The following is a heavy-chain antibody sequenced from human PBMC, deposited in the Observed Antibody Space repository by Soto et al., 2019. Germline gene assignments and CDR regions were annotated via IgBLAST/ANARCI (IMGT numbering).Heavy chain of an antibody. CDR1: GFTFSSYS. J-gene: IGHJ3*02. CDR2: ISSSSSYI. Sequence: GGSLRLSCAASGFTFSSYSMNWVRQAPGKGLEWVSSISSSSSYIYYADSVKGRFTISRDNAKNSLYLQMNSLRAEDTAVYYCARDLEAAAGAFDIWGQGTMVTVSS. D-gene: IGHD6-13*01. V-gene: IGHV3-21*01. CDR3: ARDLEAAAGAFDI.